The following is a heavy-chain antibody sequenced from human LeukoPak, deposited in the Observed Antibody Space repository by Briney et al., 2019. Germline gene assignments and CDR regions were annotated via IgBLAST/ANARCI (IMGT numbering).Heavy chain of an antibody. V-gene: IGHV4-34*01. D-gene: IGHD3-9*01. CDR1: GGSFSGYY. CDR3: ARRGLRYFDWTFDY. CDR2: INHSGST. J-gene: IGHJ4*02. Sequence: SETLSLTCAVYGGSFSGYYWSWIRQPPGKGLEWIGEINHSGSTNYNPSLKSRVTISVGTSKNQFSLKLSSVTAADTAVYYCARRGLRYFDWTFDYWGQGTLVTVSS.